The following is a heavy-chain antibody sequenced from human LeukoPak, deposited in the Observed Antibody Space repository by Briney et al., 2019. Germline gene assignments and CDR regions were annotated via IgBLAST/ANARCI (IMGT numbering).Heavy chain of an antibody. Sequence: GGSLRLSCAASGFSFSVYWMHWVRQAPGKGPVWVSRIKTDGSITDYADFVKGRFTISRDNAKNTLYLQMNSLRAEDTAVYYCVRDFMYSTACTGCWGQGTLVTVSS. CDR1: GFSFSVYW. CDR3: VRDFMYSTACTGC. J-gene: IGHJ4*02. CDR2: IKTDGSIT. V-gene: IGHV3-74*01. D-gene: IGHD4-11*01.